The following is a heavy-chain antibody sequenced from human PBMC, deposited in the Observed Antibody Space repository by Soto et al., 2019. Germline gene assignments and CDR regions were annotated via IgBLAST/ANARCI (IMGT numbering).Heavy chain of an antibody. J-gene: IGHJ4*02. Sequence: ASVKVSCKASGGTFSSYAISWVRQAPGQGLEWMGGIIPIFGTANYAQKFQGRVTITADESTSIAYMELSSLRSEDTAIYYCARGVFDGYPIDYWGQGTLVTVSS. V-gene: IGHV1-69*13. D-gene: IGHD5-12*01. CDR1: GGTFSSYA. CDR3: ARGVFDGYPIDY. CDR2: IIPIFGTA.